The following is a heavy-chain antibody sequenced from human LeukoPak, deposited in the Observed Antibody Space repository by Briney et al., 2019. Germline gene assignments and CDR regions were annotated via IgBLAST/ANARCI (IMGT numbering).Heavy chain of an antibody. Sequence: GRSLRLSCAASGFTFSSYAMHWVRQAPGKGLEWVAVISYDGSNKYYADSVKDRFTISRDNSKNTLYLQMNSLRAEDTAVYYCARVEGYSTGAFDIWGQGTMVTVSS. D-gene: IGHD6-25*01. J-gene: IGHJ3*02. V-gene: IGHV3-30-3*01. CDR3: ARVEGYSTGAFDI. CDR2: ISYDGSNK. CDR1: GFTFSSYA.